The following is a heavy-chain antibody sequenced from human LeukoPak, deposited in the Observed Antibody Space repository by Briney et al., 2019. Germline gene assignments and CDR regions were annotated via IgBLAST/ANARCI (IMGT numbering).Heavy chain of an antibody. J-gene: IGHJ4*02. CDR3: ARRGFTAMAPGAFDY. CDR1: GYTLTELS. D-gene: IGHD5-18*01. Sequence: GASVKVSCKVSGYTLTELSMHWVRQAPGKGLEWMGGFDPEDGETIYAQKFQGRVTMTEDTSTDTAYMELSSLRSEDTAVYYCARRGFTAMAPGAFDYWGQGTLVTVSS. V-gene: IGHV1-24*01. CDR2: FDPEDGET.